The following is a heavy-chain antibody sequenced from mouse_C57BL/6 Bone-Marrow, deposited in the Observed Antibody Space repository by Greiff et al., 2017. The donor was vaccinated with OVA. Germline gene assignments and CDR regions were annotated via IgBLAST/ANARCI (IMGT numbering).Heavy chain of an antibody. J-gene: IGHJ2*01. V-gene: IGHV14-2*01. CDR1: GFNITDYY. CDR3: ASRGITTVVRGYYFDY. D-gene: IGHD1-1*01. CDR2: IDPEDVDT. Sequence: EVQLQQSGAELVKPGASVKLSCTASGFNITDYYMHWVKQRTEQGLEWIGSIDPEDVDTKYAPKFQGKATITADTSSNTAYLQLSSLTSEDTAVYYWASRGITTVVRGYYFDYWGQGTTLTVS.